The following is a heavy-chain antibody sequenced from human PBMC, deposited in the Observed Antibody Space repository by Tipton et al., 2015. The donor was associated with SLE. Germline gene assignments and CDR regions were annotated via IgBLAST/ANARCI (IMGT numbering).Heavy chain of an antibody. V-gene: IGHV3-48*03. D-gene: IGHD3-22*01. CDR2: LSGDETLI. CDR1: GFTLSTYE. CDR3: ARDVRDYYDLYGYEAVDI. J-gene: IGHJ3*02. Sequence: GSLRLSCVASGFTLSTYELTWVRQAPGKGLEWIAHLSGDETLINYADSVKGRFTISRDNAKNSLFLQMNSLRDEDTGIYYCARDVRDYYDLYGYEAVDIWDQGTVVTVSS.